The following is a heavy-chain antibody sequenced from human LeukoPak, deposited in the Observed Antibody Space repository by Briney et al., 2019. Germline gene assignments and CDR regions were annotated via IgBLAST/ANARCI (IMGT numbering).Heavy chain of an antibody. D-gene: IGHD2-2*01. CDR3: ARGKTDIVVVGWFDP. CDR1: GGSISSGGYS. V-gene: IGHV4-30-2*01. CDR2: IYHSGST. Sequence: SQTLSLTCAVSGGSISSGGYSWSWLRQPPGKGPEWIGYIYHSGSTYYNPSLKSRVTISVDRSKNQFSLKLSSVTAADTAVYYCARGKTDIVVVGWFDPWGQGTLVTVSS. J-gene: IGHJ5*02.